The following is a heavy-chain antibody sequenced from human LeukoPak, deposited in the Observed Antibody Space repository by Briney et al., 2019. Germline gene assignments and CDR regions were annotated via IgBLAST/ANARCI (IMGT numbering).Heavy chain of an antibody. CDR3: AKHGLPLVVISAPLDY. CDR1: GFTFSSYG. CDR2: IRYDGSNK. D-gene: IGHD2-15*01. Sequence: GGSLRLSCAASGFTFSSYGMHWVRQAPDKGLEWVAFIRYDGSNKYYADSVKGRFTISRDNSKNTVYLQMNSLRAEDTAVYYCAKHGLPLVVISAPLDYWGQGTLVTVAS. V-gene: IGHV3-30*02. J-gene: IGHJ4*02.